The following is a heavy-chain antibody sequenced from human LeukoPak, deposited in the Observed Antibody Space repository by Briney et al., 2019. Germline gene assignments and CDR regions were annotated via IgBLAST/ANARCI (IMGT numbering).Heavy chain of an antibody. V-gene: IGHV1-2*02. CDR1: GYTFSDHY. J-gene: IGHJ4*02. Sequence: ASVKVSCKTSGYTFSDHYVQWLRQAPGQGLEWMGWINLKSGDTSSAPKFRGRVTLTKDTPISSAYLELTGLTSDDTAIYYCAREGRGSGHWAGFDSWGQGALVTVSS. CDR2: INLKSGDT. CDR3: AREGRGSGHWAGFDS. D-gene: IGHD7-27*01.